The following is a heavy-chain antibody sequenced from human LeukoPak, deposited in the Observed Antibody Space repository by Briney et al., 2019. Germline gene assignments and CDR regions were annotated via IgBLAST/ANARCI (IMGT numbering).Heavy chain of an antibody. CDR2: MYGGGST. CDR3: ARAQFYHDSSTYGPDY. V-gene: IGHV3-53*01. J-gene: IGHJ4*02. D-gene: IGHD3-22*01. Sequence: GGSLRLSCAASGFTVSSNYMSWVRQAPGKGLEWVSVMYGGGSTYYADSVKGRFSISRDTSKNAVYLQMKSLRAEDTAVYYCARAQFYHDSSTYGPDYWGQGTLVTVSS. CDR1: GFTVSSNY.